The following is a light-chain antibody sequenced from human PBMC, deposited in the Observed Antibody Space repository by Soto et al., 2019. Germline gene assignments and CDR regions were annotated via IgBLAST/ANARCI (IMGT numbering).Light chain of an antibody. J-gene: IGKJ2*01. V-gene: IGKV3-15*01. CDR3: HHYNSWPYT. CDR2: GAS. CDR1: QSVSSN. Sequence: EIVMTQSPDTLSVSPGERATLSCRASQSVSSNLAWYQQKPGQAPRLLIYGASTRATGFPARFSCSGSGTEFTLTISSLQSEDFAVYYCHHYNSWPYTFGQGTKVEIK.